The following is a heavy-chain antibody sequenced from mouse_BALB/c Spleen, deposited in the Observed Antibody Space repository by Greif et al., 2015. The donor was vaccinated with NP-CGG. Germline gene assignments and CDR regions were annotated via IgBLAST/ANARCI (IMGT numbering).Heavy chain of an antibody. J-gene: IGHJ4*01. Sequence: QVQLKQSGAELVKPGASVKLSCKASGYTFTSYYMYWVKQRPGQGLEWIGEINPSNGGTNFNEKFKSKATLTVDKSSSTAYMQLSSLTSEDSAVYYCTRKGTSILRGGAMDYWGQGTSVTVSS. V-gene: IGHV1S81*02. D-gene: IGHD1-1*01. CDR3: TRKGTSILRGGAMDY. CDR2: INPSNGGT. CDR1: GYTFTSYY.